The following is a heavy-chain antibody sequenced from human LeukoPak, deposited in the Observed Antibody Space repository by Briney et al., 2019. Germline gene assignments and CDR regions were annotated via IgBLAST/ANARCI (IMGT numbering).Heavy chain of an antibody. CDR1: GGSISSYY. V-gene: IGHV4-59*01. CDR3: ARGAAEFDH. Sequence: SEALSLTCTVSGGSISSYYWSWIRQPPGKGLEWIGYIYYSGSTNYNPSLKSRVTISVDTSKNQFSLNLSSVTAADAAVYYCARGAAEFDHWGQGTLVTVSS. CDR2: IYYSGST. J-gene: IGHJ4*02. D-gene: IGHD6-13*01.